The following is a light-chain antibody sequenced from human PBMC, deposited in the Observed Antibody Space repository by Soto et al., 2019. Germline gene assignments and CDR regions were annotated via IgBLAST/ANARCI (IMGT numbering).Light chain of an antibody. V-gene: IGLV2-14*02. Sequence: QSALTQPASVSGSPGQSITISCTGTSSDVGSYNLVSWYQQHPGKAPKLMIYEGSKRPSGVPDRFSGSKSGTSASLAISGLRSDDEADYYCATWDDSLSAAVFGGGTKLTVL. CDR2: EGS. CDR1: SSDVGSYNL. J-gene: IGLJ3*02. CDR3: ATWDDSLSAAV.